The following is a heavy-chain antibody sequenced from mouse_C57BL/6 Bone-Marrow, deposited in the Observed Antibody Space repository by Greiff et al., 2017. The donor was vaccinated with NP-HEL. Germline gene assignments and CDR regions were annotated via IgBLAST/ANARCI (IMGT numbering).Heavy chain of an antibody. CDR2: ISNLAYSI. CDR1: GFTFSDYG. J-gene: IGHJ3*01. V-gene: IGHV5-15*01. CDR3: ARQGDGYYEAWFAY. Sequence: EVKLVESGGGLVQPGGSLKLSCAASGFTFSDYGMAWVRQAPRKGPEWVAFISNLAYSIYYADTVTGRFTISRENAKNTLYLEMSSLRSEDTAMYYCARQGDGYYEAWFAYWGQGTLVTVSA. D-gene: IGHD2-3*01.